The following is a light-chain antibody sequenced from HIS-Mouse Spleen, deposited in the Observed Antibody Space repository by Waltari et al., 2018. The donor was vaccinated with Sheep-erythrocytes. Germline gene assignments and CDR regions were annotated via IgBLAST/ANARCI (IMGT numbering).Light chain of an antibody. CDR3: CSYAGSYNHV. CDR1: SSDVGGYNY. J-gene: IGLJ1*01. Sequence: QSALTQPRSVSGSPGQSVTISCTGTSSDVGGYNYVSWYQQHPGKAPKLMIYDVSKLPSWCPDRFAGSKSGNTASLTISGLQAEDEADYYCCSYAGSYNHVFATGTKVTVL. CDR2: DVS. V-gene: IGLV2-11*01.